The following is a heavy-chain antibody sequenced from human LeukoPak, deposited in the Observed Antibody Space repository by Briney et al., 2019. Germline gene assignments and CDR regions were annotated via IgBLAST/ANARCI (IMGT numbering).Heavy chain of an antibody. J-gene: IGHJ3*02. CDR1: GFTFSSYG. CDR2: ISGSGGST. Sequence: PGGSLRLSCAASGFTFSSYGMSWVRQAPGKGLEWVSAISGSGGSTYYADSVKGRFTISRDNSKNTLYLQMNSLRAEDTAVYYCAKVYFAFGGGNGMYDAFDIWGQGTMVTVSS. V-gene: IGHV3-23*01. CDR3: AKVYFAFGGGNGMYDAFDI. D-gene: IGHD4-23*01.